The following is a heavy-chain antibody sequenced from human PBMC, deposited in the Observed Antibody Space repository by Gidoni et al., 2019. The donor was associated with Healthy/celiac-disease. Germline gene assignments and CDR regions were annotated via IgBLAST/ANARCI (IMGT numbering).Heavy chain of an antibody. CDR3: ARDRRMVRGVIPYYYYGMDV. CDR1: GFTFSSYA. J-gene: IGHJ6*02. D-gene: IGHD3-10*01. V-gene: IGHV3-30*04. CDR2: ISYDGSNK. Sequence: QVQLVESGGGVVQPGRSLRLSCAASGFTFSSYAIHWVRQAPGKGLEWVAVISYDGSNKYYADSVKGRFTISRDNSKNTLYLQMNSLRAEDTAVYYCARDRRMVRGVIPYYYYGMDVWGQGTTVTVSS.